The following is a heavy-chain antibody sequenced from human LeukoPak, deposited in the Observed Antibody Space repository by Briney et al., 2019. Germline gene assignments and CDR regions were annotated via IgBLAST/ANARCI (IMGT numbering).Heavy chain of an antibody. J-gene: IGHJ5*02. CDR1: GGSINSGDYY. CDR3: AREHDYKFDP. D-gene: IGHD4-11*01. V-gene: IGHV4-30-4*08. Sequence: SQTLSLTCTVSGGSINSGDYYWSWIRQSPGKGLEWIGYIYYSGSTYYNPSLKSRLTISVDTSKNQFSLKLSSVTAADTAVYYCAREHDYKFDPWGQGTLVTVSS. CDR2: IYYSGST.